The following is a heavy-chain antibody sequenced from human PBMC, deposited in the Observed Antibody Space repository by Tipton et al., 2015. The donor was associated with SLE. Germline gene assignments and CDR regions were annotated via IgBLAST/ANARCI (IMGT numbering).Heavy chain of an antibody. CDR2: ISTSSSI. D-gene: IGHD1/OR15-1a*01. CDR1: GFSFRSYS. V-gene: IGHV3-21*01. Sequence: SLRLSCAASGFSFRSYSMNWVRQAPGKGLEWVSSISTSSSIYYADSVKGRFTISRDNAKNSLFLQMNSLRAEDTAVYYCASGRRTEGVFSFWGQGTLVSVSS. CDR3: ASGRRTEGVFSF. J-gene: IGHJ4*02.